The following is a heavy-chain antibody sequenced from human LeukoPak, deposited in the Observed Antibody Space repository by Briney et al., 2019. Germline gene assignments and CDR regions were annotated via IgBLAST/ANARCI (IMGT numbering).Heavy chain of an antibody. CDR2: IYYSGST. J-gene: IGHJ6*03. CDR3: ARGSADGGNYLGYFYYYYMDV. V-gene: IGHV4-61*08. Sequence: SETLSLTCTVSGGSISSGGYYWSWIRQPPGKGLEWIGYIYYSGSTNYNPSLKSRVTISVDTSKNQFSLKLSSVTAADTAVYYCARGSADGGNYLGYFYYYYMDVWGKGTTVTVSS. CDR1: GGSISSGGYY. D-gene: IGHD1-26*01.